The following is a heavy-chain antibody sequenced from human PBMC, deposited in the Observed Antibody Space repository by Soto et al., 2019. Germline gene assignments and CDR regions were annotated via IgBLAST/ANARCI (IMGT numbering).Heavy chain of an antibody. CDR3: AKEWVYDTSGWSFDY. D-gene: IGHD3-22*01. CDR2: IYFSGST. J-gene: IGHJ4*02. V-gene: IGHV4-39*02. CDR1: GGSMTSSSYY. Sequence: PSETLSLTCTVSGGSMTSSSYYWGWIRQPPEKGLEWIGSIYFSGSTYYNPSLKSRVTISVDTSKNTLYLQMNSLRAEDTAVYYCAKEWVYDTSGWSFDYWGQGTLVTVSS.